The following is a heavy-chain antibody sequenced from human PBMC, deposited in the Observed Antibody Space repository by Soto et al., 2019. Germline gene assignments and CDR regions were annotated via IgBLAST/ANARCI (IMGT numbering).Heavy chain of an antibody. Sequence: PGGSLRLSCAASGFTFSSSAMHWVRQAPGKGLEWLALISYGGINKYYADSVKGRFSISRDNSKNTLYLQLNSLRAEDTAMYYCRGVTTSVDYWGQGTLVTVSP. CDR2: ISYGGINK. CDR1: GFTFSSSA. D-gene: IGHD4-17*01. V-gene: IGHV3-30-3*01. J-gene: IGHJ4*02. CDR3: RGVTTSVDY.